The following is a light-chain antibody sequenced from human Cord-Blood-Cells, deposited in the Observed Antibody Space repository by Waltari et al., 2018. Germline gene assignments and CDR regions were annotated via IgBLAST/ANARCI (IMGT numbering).Light chain of an antibody. V-gene: IGLV2-11*01. CDR1: SSHVGGYNY. CDR2: NVS. CDR3: CSYAGSYTPMV. J-gene: IGLJ3*02. Sequence: QSALTQPRSVSGSPGQSVPISCTGTSSHVGGYNYVSWYQQHPGKAPKLMIYNVSKRPSGVPDRFSGSKSGNTASLTISVLQAEDEAEYYCCSYAGSYTPMVFGGGTKLTVL.